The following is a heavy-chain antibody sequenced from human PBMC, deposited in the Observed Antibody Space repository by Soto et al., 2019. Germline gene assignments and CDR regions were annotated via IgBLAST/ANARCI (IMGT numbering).Heavy chain of an antibody. V-gene: IGHV5-10-1*01. CDR2: IDPSDSYT. CDR3: AIESYCGGDCYSYYYYGMDV. CDR1: GYSFTSYW. Sequence: PGESLKISCKGSGYSFTSYWISWVRQMPGKGLEWMGRIDPSDSYTNYSPSFQGHVTISADKSICTAYLQWSSLKASDTAMYYCAIESYCGGDCYSYYYYGMDVWGQGTTVTVSS. J-gene: IGHJ6*02. D-gene: IGHD2-21*02.